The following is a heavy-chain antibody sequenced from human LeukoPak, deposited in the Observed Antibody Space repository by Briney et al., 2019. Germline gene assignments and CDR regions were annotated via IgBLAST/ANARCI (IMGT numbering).Heavy chain of an antibody. V-gene: IGHV1-46*01. CDR2: INPSGGST. CDR1: GYTFTSYY. CDR3: ARDSLLEGRGWSGYFDY. Sequence: ASVKVSCKASGYTFTSYYMHWVRQAPGQGLEWMGIINPSGGSTSYAQKFQGRVTMTMDMSTSTVYMELSSLRSEDTAVYYCARDSLLEGRGWSGYFDYWGQGTLVTVSS. J-gene: IGHJ4*02. D-gene: IGHD1-1*01.